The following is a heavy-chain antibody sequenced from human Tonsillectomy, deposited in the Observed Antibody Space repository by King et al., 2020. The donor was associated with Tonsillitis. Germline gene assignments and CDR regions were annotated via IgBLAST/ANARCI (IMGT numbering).Heavy chain of an antibody. V-gene: IGHV3-30*02. D-gene: IGHD1-26*01. CDR2: IRSDGKYK. CDR3: AKEGGESSALEI. CDR1: GFSFSISG. J-gene: IGHJ3*02. Sequence: VQLVESGGGVVQPGGSQRLSCAASGFSFSISGMHWVRQAPGKGLEWVAYIRSDGKYKPYADSVRGRFTISRDNRKNTLYLQLNSLRVEDTAVYFCAKEGGESSALEIWGQGTTVTVPS.